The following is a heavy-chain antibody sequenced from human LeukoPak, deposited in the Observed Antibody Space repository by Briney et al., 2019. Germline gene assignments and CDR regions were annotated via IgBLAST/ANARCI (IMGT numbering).Heavy chain of an antibody. J-gene: IGHJ3*02. CDR2: IYHSGST. CDR3: ARRSGAFDI. V-gene: IGHV4-39*07. CDR1: GGSISSSSYY. Sequence: SETLSLTCTVSGGSISSSSYYWGWIRQPPGKGLEWIGEIYHSGSTNYNPSLKSRVTISVDKSKNQFSLKLSSVTAADTAVYYCARRSGAFDIWGQGTMVTVSS.